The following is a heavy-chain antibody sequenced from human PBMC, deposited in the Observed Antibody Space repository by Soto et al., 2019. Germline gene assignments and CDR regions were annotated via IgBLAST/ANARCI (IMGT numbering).Heavy chain of an antibody. Sequence: PSETLSLTCTVSGFYISSGGYYWSWIRQHPGKGLEWIGYIYYSGSTYYNPSLKSRVTISVDTSKNQFSLKLSSVTAADTAVYYCARLGSQVNPDYDYVWGSYRPIDYWGQGTLVTVSS. CDR1: GFYISSGGYY. CDR2: IYYSGST. D-gene: IGHD3-16*02. J-gene: IGHJ4*02. CDR3: ARLGSQVNPDYDYVWGSYRPIDY. V-gene: IGHV4-31*03.